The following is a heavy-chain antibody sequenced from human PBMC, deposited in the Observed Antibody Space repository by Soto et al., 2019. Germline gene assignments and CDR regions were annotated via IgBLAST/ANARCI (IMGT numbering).Heavy chain of an antibody. CDR1: GGSITSNAYY. Sequence: QLQLQESGPGLVKPSETLSLTCTVSGGSITSNAYYWGWIRQPPGKGLEWLGYIYYSGSASYNPSLKSRDAMSVDTCKNQFSLKLSSVTAADTAVYYCARRPKRGSYSWCFDYWGQGTLVTVSS. J-gene: IGHJ4*02. D-gene: IGHD1-26*01. CDR2: IYYSGSA. CDR3: ARRPKRGSYSWCFDY. V-gene: IGHV4-39*01.